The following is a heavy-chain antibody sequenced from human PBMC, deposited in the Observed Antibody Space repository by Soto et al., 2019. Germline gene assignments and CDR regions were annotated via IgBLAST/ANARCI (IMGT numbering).Heavy chain of an antibody. V-gene: IGHV5-10-1*01. D-gene: IGHD3-3*01. CDR2: IDPSDSYI. CDR1: RDSFGYYW. J-gene: IGHJ3*02. Sequence: PGDPLTICGKGSRDSFGYYWIFLVRPTNRKGLEWMGRIDPSDSYITYSPSFQGHAIISADKSINSAFLTWTSLKASDSAIYYCANLDFTFGSIDVFDIWGQGTMVTVSS. CDR3: ANLDFTFGSIDVFDI.